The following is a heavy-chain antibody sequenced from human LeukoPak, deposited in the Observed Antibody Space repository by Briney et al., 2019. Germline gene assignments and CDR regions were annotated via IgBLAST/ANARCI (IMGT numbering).Heavy chain of an antibody. CDR1: GYGFTSNW. D-gene: IGHD6-13*01. V-gene: IGHV5-10-1*01. Sequence: GQALRISSKGSGYGFTSNWISCVRPMPRKGREWRGRIVPSDSYTNYSPSFQGHVTISADKSISTAYLNCSSLKASDTAMYSCARDSAIAATGDVFDLWGQGTMVTVSS. CDR3: ARDSAIAATGDVFDL. CDR2: IVPSDSYT. J-gene: IGHJ3*01.